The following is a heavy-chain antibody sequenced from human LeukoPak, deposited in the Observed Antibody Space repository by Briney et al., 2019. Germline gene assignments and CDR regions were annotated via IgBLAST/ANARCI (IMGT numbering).Heavy chain of an antibody. CDR3: ARAGGYYYDSSGYYNY. CDR1: GFTFSSYS. Sequence: GGSLRLSCAASGFTFSSYSMNWVRQAPGKGLEWVSYISRGSGTIYYGDSVKGRFTISRDNAKNSLYLQMSSLRDEDTAVYYCARAGGYYYDSSGYYNYWGQGTLVTVSS. D-gene: IGHD3-22*01. J-gene: IGHJ4*02. V-gene: IGHV3-48*02. CDR2: ISRGSGTI.